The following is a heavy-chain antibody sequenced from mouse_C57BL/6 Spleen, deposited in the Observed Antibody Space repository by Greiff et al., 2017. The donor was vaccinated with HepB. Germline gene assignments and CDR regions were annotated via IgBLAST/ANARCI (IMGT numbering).Heavy chain of an antibody. D-gene: IGHD1-1*01. CDR1: GYTFTSYW. J-gene: IGHJ2*01. V-gene: IGHV1-55*01. CDR2: IYPGSGST. CDR3: ARHYYGSSSDY. Sequence: VQLQQSGAELVKPGASVKMSCKASGYTFTSYWITWVKQRPGQGLEWIGDIYPGSGSTNYNEKFKSKATLTVDTSSITAYMQLSSLTSEDSAVYYCARHYYGSSSDYWGQGTTLTVSS.